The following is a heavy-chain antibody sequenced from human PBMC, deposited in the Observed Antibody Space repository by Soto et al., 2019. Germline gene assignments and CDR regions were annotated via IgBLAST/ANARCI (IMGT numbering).Heavy chain of an antibody. J-gene: IGHJ5*02. V-gene: IGHV1-3*01. CDR2: IDAANGNI. CDR3: ARDGWVTTNRFDP. D-gene: IGHD2-21*02. Sequence: QVQLGQSGAEMKKPGASVKLSCKASGFTFSSYAMHWVRQAPGQRLEWMGWIDAANGNIKYSEKFQGRVTITGDTSTSTAYMEFSSLRSEDTAVYYCARDGWVTTNRFDPWGQGTLVIVSS. CDR1: GFTFSSYA.